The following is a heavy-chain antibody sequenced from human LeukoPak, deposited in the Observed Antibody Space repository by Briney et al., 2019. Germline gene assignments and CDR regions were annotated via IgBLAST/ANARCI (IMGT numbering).Heavy chain of an antibody. J-gene: IGHJ4*02. CDR2: IRSKAYGGTT. CDR1: GFTFGDYA. Sequence: PGGSLRLSCTASGFTFGDYAMSWVRQAPGKGLEWVGFIRSKAYGGTTEYAASVKGRFTISRDDSKSIAYLQMNSLKTEDTAVYYCTRDQSLYYYGSGVDYWGQGTLVTVSS. D-gene: IGHD3-10*01. V-gene: IGHV3-49*04. CDR3: TRDQSLYYYGSGVDY.